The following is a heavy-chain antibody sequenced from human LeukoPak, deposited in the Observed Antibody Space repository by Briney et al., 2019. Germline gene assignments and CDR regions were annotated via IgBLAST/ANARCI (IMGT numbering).Heavy chain of an antibody. Sequence: GGSLRLSCAASGFTFSKYIMNWVRQAPGKGLEWVSFISSGGTTKYYTDSVKGRFTISRDNARDSLFLQMNSLRAEDTAVYYCARDRSVWWGQGTLVTVSS. D-gene: IGHD3-10*01. CDR1: GFTFSKYI. CDR3: ARDRSVW. J-gene: IGHJ4*02. V-gene: IGHV3-48*01. CDR2: ISSGGTTK.